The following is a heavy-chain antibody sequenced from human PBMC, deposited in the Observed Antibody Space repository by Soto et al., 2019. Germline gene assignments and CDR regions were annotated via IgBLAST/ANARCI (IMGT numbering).Heavy chain of an antibody. J-gene: IGHJ6*02. V-gene: IGHV1-69*13. CDR1: GGTFSSYA. CDR3: ARDQYSSSSVYYYYGMDV. CDR2: IIPIFGTA. D-gene: IGHD6-6*01. Sequence: SGKVSCKASGGTFSSYAISWVRQAPGQGLEWMGGIIPIFGTANYAQKFQGRVTITADESTSTAYMELSSLRSEDTAVYYCARDQYSSSSVYYYYGMDVWGQGTTVTVSS.